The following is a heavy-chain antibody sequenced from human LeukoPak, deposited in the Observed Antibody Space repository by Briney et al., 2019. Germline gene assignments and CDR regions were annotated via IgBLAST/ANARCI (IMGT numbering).Heavy chain of an antibody. CDR1: GGSFSGYY. CDR3: ARGRVPVYYDSSGYGRHFDY. Sequence: SETLSLTCAVYGGSFSGYYWSWIRQPPGKGLEWIGEINHSGSTNYNPSLKSRVTISVDTSKNQSSLKLSSVTAADTAVYYCARGRVPVYYDSSGYGRHFDYWGQGTLVTVSS. D-gene: IGHD3-22*01. J-gene: IGHJ4*02. V-gene: IGHV4-34*01. CDR2: INHSGST.